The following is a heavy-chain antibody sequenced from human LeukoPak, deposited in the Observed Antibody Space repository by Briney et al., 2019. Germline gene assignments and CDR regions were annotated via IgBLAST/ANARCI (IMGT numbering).Heavy chain of an antibody. CDR1: GYTFTSYY. CDR2: INPSGGST. J-gene: IGHJ4*02. CDR3: AKGGSGNYYRAALDY. D-gene: IGHD3-10*01. V-gene: IGHV1-46*01. Sequence: ASVTVSCKASGYTFTSYYMHWVRQAPGQGLEWMGIINPSGGSTSYAQKFQGRVTMTRDTSTSTVYMELSSLRSEDTAVYYCAKGGSGNYYRAALDYWGQGTLVTVSS.